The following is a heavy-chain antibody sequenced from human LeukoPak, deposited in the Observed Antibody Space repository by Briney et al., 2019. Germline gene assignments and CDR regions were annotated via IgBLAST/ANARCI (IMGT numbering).Heavy chain of an antibody. D-gene: IGHD3-3*01. CDR2: IRYDGSNK. V-gene: IGHV3-30*02. CDR1: GFTFSSYG. J-gene: IGHJ4*02. CDR3: AKFGNYDFWSGFGDFDY. Sequence: GSLRLSCAASGFTFSSYGMHWVRQAPGKGLEWVAFIRYDGSNKYYADSVKGRFTISRDDSKNTLYLQMNSLRAEDTAVYYCAKFGNYDFWSGFGDFDYWGQGTLVTVSS.